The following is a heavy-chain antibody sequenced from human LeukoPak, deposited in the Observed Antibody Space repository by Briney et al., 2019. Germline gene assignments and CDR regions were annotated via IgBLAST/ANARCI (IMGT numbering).Heavy chain of an antibody. D-gene: IGHD2-21*01. CDR1: GFSFGNYA. Sequence: GGSLRLSCVASGFSFGNYAMSWVRQAPGKGLQWVSQISGTGGATWYAGFARDRFTISRDNSKKKLYLQMSGLRVEDTAMYYCVKDPRDTYGTNWFVSWGQGTLLIVSS. CDR3: VKDPRDTYGTNWFVS. J-gene: IGHJ5*01. CDR2: ISGTGGAT. V-gene: IGHV3-23*01.